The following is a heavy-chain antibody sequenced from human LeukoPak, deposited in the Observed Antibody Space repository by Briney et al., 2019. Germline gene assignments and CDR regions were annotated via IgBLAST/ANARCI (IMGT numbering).Heavy chain of an antibody. Sequence: GRSLRLSCAASGFTFTSHAMHWVRQAPGKGLEWATVIASDGRDKHYADSVKGRFTISRDNSKNTVYLQMDSLRTEDTAIYYCARDLTRSARYDFDYWGPGTLVTVSS. V-gene: IGHV3-30*04. J-gene: IGHJ4*02. CDR3: ARDLTRSARYDFDY. CDR1: GFTFTSHA. CDR2: IASDGRDK. D-gene: IGHD6-6*01.